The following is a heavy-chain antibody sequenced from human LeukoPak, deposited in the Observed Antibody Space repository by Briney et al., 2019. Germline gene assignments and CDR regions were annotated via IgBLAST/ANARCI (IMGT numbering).Heavy chain of an antibody. CDR3: ARDYCSGGSCYGYYYYYYGMDV. J-gene: IGHJ6*02. V-gene: IGHV3-30*03. CDR1: GFTFSTYG. Sequence: GGSLILSCAASGFTFSTYGMHWVRQAPGKGLEWVAVISYDGSNKYYADSVRGRFTISRDNSKNTLYLQMNSLRAEDTAVYYCARDYCSGGSCYGYYYYYYGMDVWGQGTTVTVSS. CDR2: ISYDGSNK. D-gene: IGHD2-15*01.